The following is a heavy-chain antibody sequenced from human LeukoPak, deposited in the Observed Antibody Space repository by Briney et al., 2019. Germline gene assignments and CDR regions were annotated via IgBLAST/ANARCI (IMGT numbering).Heavy chain of an antibody. D-gene: IGHD7-27*01. CDR3: ARGWGSGDY. V-gene: IGHV3-7*03. Sequence: PGGSLRLSCADSGFTFSDYYMSWIRQAPGKGLEWVANIKQDGSEKYYVDSVKGRFTISRDNAKNSLYLQMNSLRAEDTAVYYCARGWGSGDYWGQGTLVTVSS. CDR2: IKQDGSEK. J-gene: IGHJ4*02. CDR1: GFTFSDYY.